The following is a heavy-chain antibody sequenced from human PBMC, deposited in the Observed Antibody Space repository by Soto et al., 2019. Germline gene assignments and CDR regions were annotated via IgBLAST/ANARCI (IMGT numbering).Heavy chain of an antibody. V-gene: IGHV1-3*01. J-gene: IGHJ6*04. D-gene: IGHD3-3*01. CDR1: GYIFTSYA. CDR2: INPGNGNT. Sequence: VKVSCKASGYIFTSYAMHWVRQAPGQGLEWMGWINPGNGNTKYPQNLQGRITISSDTSARTVYMELSSLISDDTAVYYCARYEYNKSGYSYGMDVGGKGPSVT. CDR3: ARYEYNKSGYSYGMDV.